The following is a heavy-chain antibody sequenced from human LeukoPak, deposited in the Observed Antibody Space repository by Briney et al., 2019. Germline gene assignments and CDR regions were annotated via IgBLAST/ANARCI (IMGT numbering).Heavy chain of an antibody. D-gene: IGHD1-20*01. CDR3: ARDRGGLTIDY. Sequence: SETLSLTCTVSGGSISSGSYYWSWIRQPAGKGLEWIGRIYTSGSTNYNPSLKSRVTISVDTSKNQFSLKLSSVTAADTAVYYCARDRGGLTIDYWGQGTLVTVSS. V-gene: IGHV4-61*02. CDR1: GGSISSGSYY. J-gene: IGHJ4*02. CDR2: IYTSGST.